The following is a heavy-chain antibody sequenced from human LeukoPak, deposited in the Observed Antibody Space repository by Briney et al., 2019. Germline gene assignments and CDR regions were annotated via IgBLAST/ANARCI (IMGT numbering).Heavy chain of an antibody. CDR2: IIPIFGTA. CDR3: ARMQLDGNFDY. V-gene: IGHV1-69*05. D-gene: IGHD6-13*01. CDR1: GGTFSSYA. J-gene: IGHJ4*02. Sequence: SVKVSCKASGGTFSSYAISWVRQAPGQGLEWMGGIIPIFGTANYAQKLQGRVIMTTDTSTSTAYMELRSLRSDDTAVYYCARMQLDGNFDYWGQGTLVTVSS.